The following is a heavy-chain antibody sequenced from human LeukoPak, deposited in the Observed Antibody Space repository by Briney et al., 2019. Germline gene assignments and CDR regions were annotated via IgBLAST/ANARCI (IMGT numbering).Heavy chain of an antibody. J-gene: IGHJ1*01. CDR2: IKSKTDGGTT. D-gene: IGHD2-15*01. CDR3: NWYCSGGSCFSSFQL. Sequence: GGSLRLSCAASGFTFSNAWMSWVRQAPGRGLEWVGRIKSKTDGGTTDYAAPVKGRFTISRDESKNTLYLQMNSLKTEDTGVYYCNWYCSGGSCFSSFQLWGQGTLVTVSS. V-gene: IGHV3-15*01. CDR1: GFTFSNAW.